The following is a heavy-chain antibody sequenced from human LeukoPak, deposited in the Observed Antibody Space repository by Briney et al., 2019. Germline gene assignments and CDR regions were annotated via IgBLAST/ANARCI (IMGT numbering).Heavy chain of an antibody. Sequence: ASVKVSCKASGYTFTSYYMHWVRQAPGQGLEWMGIINPSGGSTNYAQNFQDRITMTRDTSTGTVYMELSSLRSDDTAVYYCARAKYYDSIGYPLTFDYWGQGTLVTVSS. V-gene: IGHV1-46*01. CDR3: ARAKYYDSIGYPLTFDY. CDR1: GYTFTSYY. CDR2: INPSGGST. D-gene: IGHD3-22*01. J-gene: IGHJ4*02.